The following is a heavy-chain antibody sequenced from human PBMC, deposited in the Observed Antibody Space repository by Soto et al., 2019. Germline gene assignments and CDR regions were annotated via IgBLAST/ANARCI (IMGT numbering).Heavy chain of an antibody. Sequence: PSETLSLTCTVSVGSISSGDDYWSWIRQPPGKGLEWIGYIYYSGSTYYNPSLKSRVTISVDTSKNQFSLKLSSVTAADTAVYYCARGPGDHDSSGYYFWDYWGQGTLVTVSS. CDR3: ARGPGDHDSSGYYFWDY. J-gene: IGHJ4*02. D-gene: IGHD3-22*01. CDR1: VGSISSGDDY. V-gene: IGHV4-30-4*01. CDR2: IYYSGST.